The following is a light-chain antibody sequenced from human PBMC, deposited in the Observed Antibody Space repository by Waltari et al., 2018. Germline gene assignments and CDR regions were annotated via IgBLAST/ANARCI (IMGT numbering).Light chain of an antibody. CDR1: QSLLWSFNNNNY. CDR3: QQYYSTPPT. V-gene: IGKV4-1*01. J-gene: IGKJ2*01. CDR2: WAS. Sequence: DIVMTQSPDSLAVSLGERATINCKSSQSLLWSFNNNNYLAWYQQKPGQPPKLLIHWASPRESGVPDRFSGSGSGADFTLTISSLQAEDVAVYYCQQYYSTPPTFGQGTKLEIK.